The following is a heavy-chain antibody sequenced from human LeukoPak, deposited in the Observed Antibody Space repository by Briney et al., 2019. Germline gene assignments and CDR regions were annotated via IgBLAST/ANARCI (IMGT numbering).Heavy chain of an antibody. CDR3: ARDGGADFWSGYYTSTPNWYFDL. J-gene: IGHJ2*01. CDR2: IKQDGSET. D-gene: IGHD3-3*01. V-gene: IGHV3-7*01. Sequence: HPGGSLRLSCAAPGFTFSNYWMSWVRQAPGKGLEWVANIKQDGSETYYVDSVKGRFIISRDNAKNSLYLQMGSLRAEDMAVYYCARDGGADFWSGYYTSTPNWYFDLWGRGTLVTVSS. CDR1: GFTFSNYW.